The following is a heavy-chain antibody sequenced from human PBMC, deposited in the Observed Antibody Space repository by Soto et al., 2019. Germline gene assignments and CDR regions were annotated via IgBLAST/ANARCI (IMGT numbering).Heavy chain of an antibody. Sequence: GESLKISCKGSGYSFTSYWIGWVRQMPGKGLEWMGIIYPGDSDTRYSPSFQGQVTISADKSISTAYLQWSSLKASDTAMYYCAIRCRTPYYYYGMDVWGQGTTVTVSS. CDR1: GYSFTSYW. CDR3: AIRCRTPYYYYGMDV. CDR2: IYPGDSDT. V-gene: IGHV5-51*01. D-gene: IGHD2-8*01. J-gene: IGHJ6*02.